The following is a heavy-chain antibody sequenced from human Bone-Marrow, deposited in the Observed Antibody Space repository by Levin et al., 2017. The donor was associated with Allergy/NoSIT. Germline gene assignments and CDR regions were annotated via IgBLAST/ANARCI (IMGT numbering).Heavy chain of an antibody. D-gene: IGHD2-2*01. J-gene: IGHJ5*01. V-gene: IGHV4-59*08. CDR1: GASISSFY. CDR2: IYYSGST. CDR3: ARQAVPAAMNGFDS. Sequence: ESLKISCTVSGASISSFYWSWIRQPPVKGLEWIGYIYYSGSTTYSPSLKSRVSMSADMSRNPVYLTMSSVTAADTAVYYCARQAVPAAMNGFDSWGQGTLVTVSS.